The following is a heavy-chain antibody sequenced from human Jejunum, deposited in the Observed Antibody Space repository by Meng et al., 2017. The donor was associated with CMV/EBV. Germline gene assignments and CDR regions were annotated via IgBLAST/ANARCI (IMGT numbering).Heavy chain of an antibody. Sequence: QGQPVLSGAEVKKPGAPLKVSCNAAGYNFIAYYLHWVRQAPGQGLEYMGRINPHSGATIYAQRFQGRVTMTRDTSINTAYMELSSLRSEDTAVYYCARDEGGWLTAPDYWGQGTLVTVSS. V-gene: IGHV1-2*02. J-gene: IGHJ4*02. CDR2: INPHSGAT. CDR3: ARDEGGWLTAPDY. D-gene: IGHD5-24*01. CDR1: GYNFIAYY.